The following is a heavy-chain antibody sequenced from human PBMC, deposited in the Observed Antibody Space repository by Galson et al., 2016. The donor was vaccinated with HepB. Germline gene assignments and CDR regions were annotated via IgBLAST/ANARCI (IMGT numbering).Heavy chain of an antibody. CDR3: AHPVSWNPLSYVDY. CDR2: IYWNDDK. V-gene: IGHV2-5*01. D-gene: IGHD1-1*01. Sequence: PALVTPTQTLTLTCTFSGFSLTTSAVGVGWIRQPPGKALEWLALIYWNDDKRNSQSLKGRLTSLKDTSKNQVVLTMTNLEPVDTPTYYCAHPVSWNPLSYVDYWGPGILVTVSS. J-gene: IGHJ4*02. CDR1: GFSLTTSAVG.